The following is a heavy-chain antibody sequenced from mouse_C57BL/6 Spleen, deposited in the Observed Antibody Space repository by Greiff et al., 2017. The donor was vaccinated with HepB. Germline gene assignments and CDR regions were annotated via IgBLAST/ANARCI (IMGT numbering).Heavy chain of an antibody. Sequence: EVQLQQSGPELVKPGASVKISCKASGYTFTDYYMNWVKQSHGKSLEWIGDINPNNGGTSYNQKFKGKATLTVDKSSSTAYMELRSLTSEDSAVYYCARKNYAWFAYWGQGTLVTVSA. D-gene: IGHD1-1*02. CDR1: GYTFTDYY. J-gene: IGHJ3*01. CDR2: INPNNGGT. CDR3: ARKNYAWFAY. V-gene: IGHV1-26*01.